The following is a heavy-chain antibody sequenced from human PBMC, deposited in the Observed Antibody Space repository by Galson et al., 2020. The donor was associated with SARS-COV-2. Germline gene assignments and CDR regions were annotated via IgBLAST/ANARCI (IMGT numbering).Heavy chain of an antibody. D-gene: IGHD3-10*01. V-gene: IGHV5-51*01. Sequence: GESLKISCKTSGYSFTNYWIGWVRQMPGKGLEWMGMIYPGDSDTRYSPSFQGQVTVSADKSIGTAYLQWSSLKASDTAIYYWARLIGGDGSGSFEYWGQGTLVTVSS. CDR3: ARLIGGDGSGSFEY. J-gene: IGHJ4*02. CDR2: IYPGDSDT. CDR1: GYSFTNYW.